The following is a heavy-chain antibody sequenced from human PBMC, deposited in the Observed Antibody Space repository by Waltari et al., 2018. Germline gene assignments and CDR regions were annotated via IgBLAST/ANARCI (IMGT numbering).Heavy chain of an antibody. V-gene: IGHV5-51*01. CDR1: GYSFPSTW. J-gene: IGHJ6*03. CDR3: ARHDGAAAGLYYYYYMDV. D-gene: IGHD6-13*01. CDR2: IYPGDSDT. Sequence: ELHLVQPVAGVKRPGGSLKIPCKGSGYSFPSTWTGWSRQVPGQGLEWMGIIYPGDSDTRYSPSFQGQVTISADKSISTAYLQWSSLKASDTAMYYCARHDGAAAGLYYYYYMDVWGKGTTVTVSS.